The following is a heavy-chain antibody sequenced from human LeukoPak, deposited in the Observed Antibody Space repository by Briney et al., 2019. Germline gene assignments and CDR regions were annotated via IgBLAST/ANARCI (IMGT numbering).Heavy chain of an antibody. CDR3: ASHDVGVGYALDY. Sequence: SETLSLTCTVSGGSITSSYYWGWIRQPPGKGLEWIGNIYYSGSTYYNPSLRSRVTISVDTSKNQFSLKLSSVTAADTAVYYCASHDVGVGYALDYWGQGTLVTVSS. D-gene: IGHD3-16*01. CDR1: GGSITSSYY. CDR2: IYYSGST. V-gene: IGHV4-39*01. J-gene: IGHJ4*02.